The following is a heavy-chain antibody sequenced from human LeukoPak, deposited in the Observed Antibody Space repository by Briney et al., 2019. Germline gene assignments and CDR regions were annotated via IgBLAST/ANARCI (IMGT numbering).Heavy chain of an antibody. Sequence: PGASLRLSCAASGFTFSSYAMSWVRQAPGKGLEWVSAISGSGGSTYYADSVKGRFTISRDNSKNTLYLRMNSLRAEDTAVYYCAKLTSSSSSPWFDPWGQGTLVTVSS. J-gene: IGHJ5*02. D-gene: IGHD6-6*01. CDR3: AKLTSSSSSPWFDP. CDR1: GFTFSSYA. CDR2: ISGSGGST. V-gene: IGHV3-23*01.